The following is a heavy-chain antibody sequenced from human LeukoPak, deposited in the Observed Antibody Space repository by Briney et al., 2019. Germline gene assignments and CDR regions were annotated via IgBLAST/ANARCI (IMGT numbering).Heavy chain of an antibody. CDR1: GFTFSDYS. D-gene: IGHD5-18*01. Sequence: PGGSLRLSCAASGFTFSDYSMNWVRQAPGKGLECISYISSDRKTTWYADSVKGRFIISRDNAKNSLYLQMNSLRAEDTAMYYCASDDTRYWFDPWGQGTLVTVSS. CDR3: ASDDTRYWFDP. V-gene: IGHV3-48*04. J-gene: IGHJ5*02. CDR2: ISSDRKTT.